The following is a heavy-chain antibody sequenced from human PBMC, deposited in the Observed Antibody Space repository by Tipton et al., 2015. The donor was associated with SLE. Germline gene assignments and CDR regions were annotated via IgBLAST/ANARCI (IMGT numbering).Heavy chain of an antibody. D-gene: IGHD2-8*02. V-gene: IGHV3-53*05. CDR1: GFTVSSNY. J-gene: IGHJ3*02. CDR2: IYSGGST. Sequence: SLRLSCAASGFTVSSNYMSWVRQAPGKGLEWVSVIYSGGSTYYADSVKGRFTISRDNSKNTLYLQINSLRAEDTAVYYCARGHCTGGVCSDAFDIWGQGTMVTVSS. CDR3: ARGHCTGGVCSDAFDI.